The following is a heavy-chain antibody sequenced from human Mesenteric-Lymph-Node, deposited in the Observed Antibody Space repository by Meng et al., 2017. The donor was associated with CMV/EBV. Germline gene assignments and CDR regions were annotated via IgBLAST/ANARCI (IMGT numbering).Heavy chain of an antibody. J-gene: IGHJ4*02. CDR3: ARDSTSPGRWGY. CDR2: ISYDGSNK. D-gene: IGHD2-2*01. CDR1: GFTFSSYA. V-gene: IGHV3-30*14. Sequence: GESLKISCAASGFTFSSYAMHWVRQAPGKGLEWVAVISYDGSNKYYADSVKGRFTISRDSSKNMVFLQMNSLRAEDTAVYYCARDSTSPGRWGYFGQGTLVTVSS.